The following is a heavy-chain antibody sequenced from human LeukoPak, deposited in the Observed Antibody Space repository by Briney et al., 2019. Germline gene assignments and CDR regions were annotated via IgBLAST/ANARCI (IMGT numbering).Heavy chain of an antibody. Sequence: GGSLRLSCAASGFTFNNYAMSWVRQAPGKGLEWVSAISASGGGTNYADSVKGRFIISRDNSKNTLYLQMNSLRAEDTAVYYCAKDPQRYCSGGSCLYFDYLGQGTLVTVSS. CDR2: ISASGGGT. CDR3: AKDPQRYCSGGSCLYFDY. CDR1: GFTFNNYA. V-gene: IGHV3-23*01. D-gene: IGHD2-15*01. J-gene: IGHJ4*02.